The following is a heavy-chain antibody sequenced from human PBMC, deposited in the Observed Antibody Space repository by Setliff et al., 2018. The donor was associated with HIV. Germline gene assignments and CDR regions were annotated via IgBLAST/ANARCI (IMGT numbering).Heavy chain of an antibody. CDR3: ARNQGDSSGWYAGDY. Sequence: GASVQVSCKASGYTFTSYPMHWVRQAPGQGLEWMGVINTSGGSAGYAEKFRGRVTMTRDTSTSTVYMDLRSLRSEDTAVYCWARNQGDSSGWYAGDYWGHGTLVTVSS. CDR2: INTSGGSA. V-gene: IGHV1-46*01. CDR1: GYTFTSYP. J-gene: IGHJ4*01. D-gene: IGHD6-19*01.